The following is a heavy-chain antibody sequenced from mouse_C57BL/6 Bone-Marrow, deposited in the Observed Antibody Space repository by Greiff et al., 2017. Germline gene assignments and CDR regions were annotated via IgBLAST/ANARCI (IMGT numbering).Heavy chain of an antibody. Sequence: VQLQQSGAELVRPGASVTLSCKASGYTFTDYEMHWVKQTPVHGLEWIGAIDPETGGTAYNQKFKGKAILTADKSSSTAYMKLRSLTSEDSAVYYCTPYSNYVNAMDYWGQGTSVTVSS. CDR1: GYTFTDYE. CDR2: IDPETGGT. V-gene: IGHV1-15*01. CDR3: TPYSNYVNAMDY. D-gene: IGHD2-5*01. J-gene: IGHJ4*01.